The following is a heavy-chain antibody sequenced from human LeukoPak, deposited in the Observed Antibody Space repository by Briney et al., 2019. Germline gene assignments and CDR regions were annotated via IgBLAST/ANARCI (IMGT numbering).Heavy chain of an antibody. D-gene: IGHD6-19*01. V-gene: IGHV3-21*01. J-gene: IGHJ4*02. Sequence: PGGSLRLSCAASGFTFSSYSMNWVRQAPGKGLEWVSSISSSSSYIYYADSVKGRFTISRDNAKNSLYLQMNSLRAEDTAVYYCASSIAVAGTGYWGQGTLATVSS. CDR1: GFTFSSYS. CDR3: ASSIAVAGTGY. CDR2: ISSSSSYI.